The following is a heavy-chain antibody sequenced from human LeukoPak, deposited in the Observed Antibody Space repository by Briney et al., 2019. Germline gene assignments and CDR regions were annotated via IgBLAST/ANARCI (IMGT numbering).Heavy chain of an antibody. D-gene: IGHD3-10*01. CDR3: ARAVVVARGLMAYFDY. J-gene: IGHJ4*02. Sequence: SVKVSCKASGGTFSFYAINWVRQAPGQGLEWMGRIIPIPGMANHAQKFQGRVTITADSSTSTAYMEVSSLRSEDTAVYYCARAVVVARGLMAYFDYWGQGTLVTVSS. V-gene: IGHV1-69*04. CDR2: IIPIPGMA. CDR1: GGTFSFYA.